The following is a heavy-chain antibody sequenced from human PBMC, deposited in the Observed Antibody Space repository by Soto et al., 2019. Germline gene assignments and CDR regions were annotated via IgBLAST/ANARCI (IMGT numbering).Heavy chain of an antibody. Sequence: QVQLVPSGTEGKKPWASVKVSCKTSGYTFTNHGINWVRQDPGQGHEWMGWINTYNANTNYAQKLRGQVTMSTDTSTITAYIELRRLKAHVRAVYNSARNPVAGIWRDAFDIWCKGTVGTLS. V-gene: IGHV1-18*04. CDR1: GYTFTNHG. J-gene: IGHJ3*02. D-gene: IGHD3-3*01. CDR3: ARNPVAGIWRDAFDI. CDR2: INTYNANT.